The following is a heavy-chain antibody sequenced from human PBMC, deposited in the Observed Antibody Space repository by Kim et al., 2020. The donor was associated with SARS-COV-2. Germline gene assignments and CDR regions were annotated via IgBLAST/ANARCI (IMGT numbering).Heavy chain of an antibody. Sequence: GGSLRLSYAASGFTVSSNYMNWVRQAPGKGLEWVSVIYSGGSTYYADSVKGRFTISKDNSENMVYLQMNSLRAEDTAVYYCAKMYYDFWRNYYYGMDVWGQGTTVTVSS. J-gene: IGHJ6*02. CDR3: AKMYYDFWRNYYYGMDV. CDR2: IYSGGST. V-gene: IGHV3-53*01. CDR1: GFTVSSNY. D-gene: IGHD3-3*01.